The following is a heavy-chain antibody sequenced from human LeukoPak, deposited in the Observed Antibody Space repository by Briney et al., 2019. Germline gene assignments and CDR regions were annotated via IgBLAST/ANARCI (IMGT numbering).Heavy chain of an antibody. Sequence: SETLSLTCTVSGGSISSYYWSWIRQPPGKGLEWIGEINHSGSTNYNPSLKSRVTISVDTSKDQFSLKLSSVTAADTAVYYCARGLNWFDPWGQGTLVTASS. J-gene: IGHJ5*02. CDR3: ARGLNWFDP. CDR1: GGSISSYY. CDR2: INHSGST. V-gene: IGHV4-34*01.